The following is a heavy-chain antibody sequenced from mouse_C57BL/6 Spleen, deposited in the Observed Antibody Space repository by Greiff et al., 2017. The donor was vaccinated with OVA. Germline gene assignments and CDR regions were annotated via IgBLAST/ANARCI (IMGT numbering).Heavy chain of an antibody. CDR3: ATHYYGSLFDY. D-gene: IGHD1-1*01. J-gene: IGHJ2*01. CDR2: IDPSDSYT. CDR1: GYTFTSYW. V-gene: IGHV1-50*01. Sequence: QVQLQQPGAELVKPGASVKLSCKASGYTFTSYWMQWVKQRPGQGLEWIGEIDPSDSYTNYNQKFKGKATLTVETSSSTAYMQLSSLTSEDSAVYYCATHYYGSLFDYWGQGTTLTVSS.